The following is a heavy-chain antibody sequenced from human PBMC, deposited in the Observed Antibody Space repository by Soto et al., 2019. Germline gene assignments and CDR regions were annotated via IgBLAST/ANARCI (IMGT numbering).Heavy chain of an antibody. D-gene: IGHD6-19*01. J-gene: IGHJ4*02. CDR1: GFTFDDYA. CDR2: ISWNSGSI. CDR3: AKDNDSSGWYWCDY. Sequence: SLKISCAASGFTFDDYAMHWVRQAPGKGLEWVSGISWNSGSIGYADSVKGRFTISRDNAKNSLYLQMNSLRAEDTALYYCAKDNDSSGWYWCDYWGQGTLVTVSS. V-gene: IGHV3-9*01.